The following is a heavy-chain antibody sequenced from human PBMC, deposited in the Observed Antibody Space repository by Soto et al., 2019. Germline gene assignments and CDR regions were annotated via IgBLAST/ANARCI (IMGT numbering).Heavy chain of an antibody. Sequence: SETLSLTCTVSGGSISSGDYYWSWIRQPPGKGLEWIGYIYYSGSTYYKPSLKSRVTISVDTSKNQFSMKLSSVTAADTAVYYCARGKQDYDFWSGYYLDYFDYWGQGTLVTVSS. CDR3: ARGKQDYDFWSGYYLDYFDY. V-gene: IGHV4-30-4*01. J-gene: IGHJ4*02. D-gene: IGHD3-3*01. CDR1: GGSISSGDYY. CDR2: IYYSGST.